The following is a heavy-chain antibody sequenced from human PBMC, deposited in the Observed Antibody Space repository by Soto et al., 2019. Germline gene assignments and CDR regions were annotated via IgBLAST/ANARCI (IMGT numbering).Heavy chain of an antibody. V-gene: IGHV1-24*01. CDR3: GIPGATGHLDD. D-gene: IGHD3-10*01. J-gene: IGHJ4*02. CDR1: GYSFSEMS. Sequence: QVQLVQSGAEVKEPGASVKVSCKVSGYSFSEMSMHWVRQTPEKGLEWMGSFDGEDGQTMYAQKFQGRVTMTEDTSADTAYMERSSRRADDTAVYYCGIPGATGHLDDWGQGSRVTVSS. CDR2: FDGEDGQT.